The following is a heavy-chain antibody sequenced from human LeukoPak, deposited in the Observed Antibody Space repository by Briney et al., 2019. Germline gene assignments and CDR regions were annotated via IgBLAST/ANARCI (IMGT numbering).Heavy chain of an antibody. Sequence: SETLSLTCTVSGGSISSSSYYWGWIRQPPGKGLEWIGSIYYSGSTYYNPSLKSRVTISVDTSKNQFSLKLSSVTAADTAVYYCARGGYYYGSGSYYNWFDPWGQGTLVTVSS. D-gene: IGHD3-10*01. CDR1: GGSISSSSYY. CDR2: IYYSGST. J-gene: IGHJ5*02. CDR3: ARGGYYYGSGSYYNWFDP. V-gene: IGHV4-39*07.